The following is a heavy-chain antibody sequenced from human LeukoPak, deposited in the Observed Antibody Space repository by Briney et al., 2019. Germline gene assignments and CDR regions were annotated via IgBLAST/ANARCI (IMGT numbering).Heavy chain of an antibody. D-gene: IGHD1-1*01. J-gene: IGHJ3*02. V-gene: IGHV4-39*07. CDR3: ARDSRTTTAFDI. CDR1: GGSISRSSYF. Sequence: SETLSLTCTVSGGSISRSSYFWGWIRQPPGKGLEWIGSIYYSGSTYYSPSLKSRVTISVDTSKNQFSLKLSSVTAADTAVYHCARDSRTTTAFDIWGQGTMVTVSS. CDR2: IYYSGST.